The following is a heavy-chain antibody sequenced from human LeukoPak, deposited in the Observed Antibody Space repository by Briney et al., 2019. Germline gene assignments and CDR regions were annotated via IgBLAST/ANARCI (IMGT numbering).Heavy chain of an antibody. V-gene: IGHV4-59*01. D-gene: IGHD2-15*01. J-gene: IGHJ4*02. CDR1: GGSISSYY. Sequence: SETLSLTCTVSGGSISSYYWSWLRQPPGKGLEWIGYIYYSGSTNYNPSLKSRVTISVDTSKNQFSLKLSSVTAADTAVYYCARGRCSGGSCYSAKFDYWGQGTLVTVSS. CDR2: IYYSGST. CDR3: ARGRCSGGSCYSAKFDY.